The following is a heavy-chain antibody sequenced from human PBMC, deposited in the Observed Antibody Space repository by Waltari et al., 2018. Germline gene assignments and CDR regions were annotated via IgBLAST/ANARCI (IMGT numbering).Heavy chain of an antibody. CDR2: IKSKTDGGTT. CDR1: GFTFSNAW. J-gene: IGHJ3*02. CDR3: ARDKEECSGGSCYADAFDI. V-gene: IGHV3-15*01. Sequence: EVQLVESGGGLVKPGGSLRLSCAASGFTFSNAWMSWVRQAPGKGLEWVGRIKSKTDGGTTDYAAPVKGRFTISRDDSKNTLYLQMNSLKTEDTAVYYCARDKEECSGGSCYADAFDIWGQGTMVTVSS. D-gene: IGHD2-15*01.